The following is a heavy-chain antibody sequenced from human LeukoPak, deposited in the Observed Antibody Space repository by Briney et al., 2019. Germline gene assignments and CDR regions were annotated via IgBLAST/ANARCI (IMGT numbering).Heavy chain of an antibody. CDR2: IIPIFGTA. J-gene: IGHJ4*02. Sequence: SVKVSCKASGGTFSSYAISWVRQAPGQGLEWMGGIIPIFGTANYAQKFQGRVTITADESTSTAYMELSSLRSEDTAVYYCAIQWASGWYRVGYFDYWGQGTLVTVSS. CDR1: GGTFSSYA. CDR3: AIQWASGWYRVGYFDY. D-gene: IGHD6-19*01. V-gene: IGHV1-69*13.